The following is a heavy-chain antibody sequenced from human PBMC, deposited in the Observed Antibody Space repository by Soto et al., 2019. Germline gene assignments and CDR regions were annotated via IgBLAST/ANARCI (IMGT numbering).Heavy chain of an antibody. V-gene: IGHV4-39*01. Sequence: SETLSLTCTVSGGSISSSSYYWGWIRQPPGKGLEWIGSIYYSGSTYYNPSLQSRVTISVDTSKNQFSLKLSSVTAADTAVYYCARHDIVVDGGAFDIWGQGTMVTVSS. J-gene: IGHJ3*02. CDR1: GGSISSSSYY. CDR3: ARHDIVVDGGAFDI. D-gene: IGHD2-2*01. CDR2: IYYSGST.